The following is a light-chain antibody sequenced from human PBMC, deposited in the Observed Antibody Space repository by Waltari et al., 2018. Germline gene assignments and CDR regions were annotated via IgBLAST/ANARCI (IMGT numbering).Light chain of an antibody. CDR3: QSYDTSLSVV. J-gene: IGLJ2*01. CDR1: GSNLGAGYD. V-gene: IGLV1-40*01. Sequence: QSVLTQPPSVSGAPGQRVSISCTGSGSNLGAGYDVHWYQQHPGKAPKLLIYGTRTRPPGVPYRFFGSPSGTSASLAITALQAEDEAEYYCQSYDTSLSVVFGGGTKLTVL. CDR2: GTR.